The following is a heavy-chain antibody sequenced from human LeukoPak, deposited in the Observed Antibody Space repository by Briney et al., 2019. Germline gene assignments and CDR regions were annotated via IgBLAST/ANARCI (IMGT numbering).Heavy chain of an antibody. D-gene: IGHD4-17*01. CDR3: AKDHGHDYDDFGLFDY. V-gene: IGHV3-30*02. Sequence: GGSLRLSCVASGFTFSSYGMHWVRQAPDRELEWVTFIRFDGSSEYYADSVKGRFTISKDNSRNTLYLQINSLRSEDTAVYYCAKDHGHDYDDFGLFDYWGQGTLVTVSS. CDR1: GFTFSSYG. CDR2: IRFDGSSE. J-gene: IGHJ4*02.